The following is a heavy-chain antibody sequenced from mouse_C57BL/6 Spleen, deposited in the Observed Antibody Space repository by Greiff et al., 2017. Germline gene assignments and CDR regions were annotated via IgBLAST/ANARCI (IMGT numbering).Heavy chain of an antibody. D-gene: IGHD2-1*01. CDR3: SRGYGNYFDY. CDR1: GYTFTSYW. CDR2: IDPSDSET. Sequence: QVHVKQPGAELVRPGSSVKLSCKASGYTFTSYWMHWVKQRPIQGLEWIGNIDPSDSETHYNQKFKDKATLTVDKSSSTAYMQLSSLTSEDSAVYYCSRGYGNYFDYWGQGTTLTVSS. J-gene: IGHJ2*01. V-gene: IGHV1-52*01.